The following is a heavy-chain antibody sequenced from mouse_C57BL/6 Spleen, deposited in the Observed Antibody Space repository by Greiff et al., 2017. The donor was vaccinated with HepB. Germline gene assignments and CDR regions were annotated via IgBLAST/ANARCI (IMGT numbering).Heavy chain of an antibody. CDR1: GFTFSSYT. J-gene: IGHJ2*01. CDR3: ARHYYGSSRYFDY. CDR2: ISGGGGNT. V-gene: IGHV5-9*01. D-gene: IGHD1-1*01. Sequence: EVQVVESGGGLVKPGGSLKLSRAASGFTFSSYTMSWVRQTPEKRLEWVATISGGGGNTYYPDSVKGRFTISRDNAKNTLYLQMSSLRSEDTALYYCARHYYGSSRYFDYWGQGTTLTVSS.